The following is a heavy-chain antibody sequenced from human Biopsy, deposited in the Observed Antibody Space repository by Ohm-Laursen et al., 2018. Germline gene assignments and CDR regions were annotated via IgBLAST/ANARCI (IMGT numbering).Heavy chain of an antibody. Sequence: SLRLSCSASGFTFSGYGMHWVRQAPGKGLEWVAVIWYDGTDKFYADSVKGRFTISRDNSKNTLYLHMNSLRAADTAVYYCARDRYYGSENYFSHYNMAVWGQGTTVTVSS. J-gene: IGHJ6*03. CDR1: GFTFSGYG. V-gene: IGHV3-33*01. CDR2: IWYDGTDK. D-gene: IGHD3-10*01. CDR3: ARDRYYGSENYFSHYNMAV.